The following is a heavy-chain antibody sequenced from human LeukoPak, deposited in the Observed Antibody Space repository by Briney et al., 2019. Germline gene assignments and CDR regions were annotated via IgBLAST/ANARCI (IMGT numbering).Heavy chain of an antibody. J-gene: IGHJ4*02. CDR3: AGSNYDILTGSPGHFDY. V-gene: IGHV3-74*01. CDR2: INGDGSST. Sequence: GGSLRLSCAASGFTFSSFWIHWVRQAPGKGLVWVARINGDGSSTNYADSVKGRFTISRDNAKNSLYLQMNSLRAEDTAVYYCAGSNYDILTGSPGHFDYWGQGTLVTVSS. D-gene: IGHD3-9*01. CDR1: GFTFSSFW.